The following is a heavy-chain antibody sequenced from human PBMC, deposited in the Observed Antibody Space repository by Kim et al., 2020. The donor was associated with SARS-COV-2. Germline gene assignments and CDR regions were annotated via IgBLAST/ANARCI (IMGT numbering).Heavy chain of an antibody. CDR3: ARESIWLRYFDY. V-gene: IGHV3-30*04. J-gene: IGHJ4*02. CDR1: GFTFSTYA. D-gene: IGHD6-19*01. Sequence: GGSLRLSCAVSGFTFSTYALHWVRQAPGKGLEWVSFTSYDGSNKYYADSVKGRFTISRENSKNTLYLQMNNLRPEDTAVYYCARESIWLRYFDYWGQGTLVTVSS. CDR2: TSYDGSNK.